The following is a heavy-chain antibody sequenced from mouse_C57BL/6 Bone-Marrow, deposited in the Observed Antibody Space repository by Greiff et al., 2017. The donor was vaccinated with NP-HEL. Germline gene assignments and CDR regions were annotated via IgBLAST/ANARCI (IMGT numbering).Heavy chain of an antibody. V-gene: IGHV5-15*01. CDR2: ISNLAYSI. Sequence: DVMLVESGGGLVQPGGSLKLSCAASGFTFSDYGMAWVRQAPRKGPEWVAFISNLAYSIYYADTVTGRFTISRENAKNTLYLEMSSLRSEDTAMYYCARQGYDDAYWGQGTLVTVSA. CDR1: GFTFSDYG. J-gene: IGHJ3*01. D-gene: IGHD2-14*01. CDR3: ARQGYDDAY.